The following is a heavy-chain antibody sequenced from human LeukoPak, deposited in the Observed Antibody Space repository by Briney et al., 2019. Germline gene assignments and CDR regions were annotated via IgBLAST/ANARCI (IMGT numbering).Heavy chain of an antibody. CDR1: GYTFTGYY. CDR2: INPNSGGT. Sequence: GASVKVSCTASGYTFTGYYMHWVRQAPGQGLEWMGWINPNSGGTNYAQKFQGRVTMTRDTSISTAYMELSRLRSDDTAVYYCARGRGYCTNGVCLKHFDYWGQGTLVTVSS. CDR3: ARGRGYCTNGVCLKHFDY. V-gene: IGHV1-2*02. J-gene: IGHJ4*02. D-gene: IGHD2-8*01.